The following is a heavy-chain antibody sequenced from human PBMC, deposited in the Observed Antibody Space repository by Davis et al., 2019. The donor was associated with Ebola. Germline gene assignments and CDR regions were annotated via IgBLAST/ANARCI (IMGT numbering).Heavy chain of an antibody. Sequence: PGGSLRPSCAASGFTFSSYGMHWVRQAPGKGLEWVASMSYDGSHTSYIDSVKGRFTISRDNAKNSLFLQMNSLRAEDTAVYYCANFGTSSGNNWGQGTLVTVSS. CDR2: MSYDGSHT. D-gene: IGHD6-6*01. V-gene: IGHV3-30*12. CDR1: GFTFSSYG. CDR3: ANFGTSSGNN. J-gene: IGHJ4*02.